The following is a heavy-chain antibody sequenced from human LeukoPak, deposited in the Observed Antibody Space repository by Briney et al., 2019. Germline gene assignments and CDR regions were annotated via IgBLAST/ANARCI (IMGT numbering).Heavy chain of an antibody. V-gene: IGHV4-59*08. CDR2: IYYSGST. CDR1: GGSISSYY. Sequence: PSETLSLTCTVSGGSISSYYWSWIRQPPGKGLEWIGYIYYSGSTNYNPSLKSRVTISVDTSKNQFSLKLSSVTAADTAVYYCARNSYYDYVWGFQHWGQGTLVTVSS. D-gene: IGHD3-16*01. CDR3: ARNSYYDYVWGFQH. J-gene: IGHJ1*01.